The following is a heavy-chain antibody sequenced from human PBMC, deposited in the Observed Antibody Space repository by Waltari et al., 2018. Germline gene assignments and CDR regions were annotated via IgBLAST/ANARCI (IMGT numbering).Heavy chain of an antibody. V-gene: IGHV4-34*01. CDR2: INHSGST. D-gene: IGHD6-6*01. CDR3: ARGLYSSSSWFDP. J-gene: IGHJ5*02. Sequence: QVQLQQWGAGLLKPSEPLSLTCAVSGGSFSGYYWSCIRQPPGKGLEWIGEINHSGSTNYNPSLKSRVTISVDTYKNQFSLKLSSVTAADTAVYYCARGLYSSSSWFDPWGQGTLVTVSS. CDR1: GGSFSGYY.